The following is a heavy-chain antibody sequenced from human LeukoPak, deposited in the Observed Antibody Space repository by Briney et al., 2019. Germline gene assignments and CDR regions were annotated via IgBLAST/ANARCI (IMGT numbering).Heavy chain of an antibody. CDR1: GFTFSDYY. Sequence: KAGGSLRLSCAASGFTFSDYYMSWIRQAPGNGLEWVSYISSSGSIIYYADSVKGRFTISRDNAKNSLYLQMNSLRAEDTAVYYCARSSAYYYYYYYMDVWGKGTTVTVSS. CDR3: ARSSAYYYYYYYMDV. J-gene: IGHJ6*03. V-gene: IGHV3-11*01. D-gene: IGHD6-25*01. CDR2: ISSSGSII.